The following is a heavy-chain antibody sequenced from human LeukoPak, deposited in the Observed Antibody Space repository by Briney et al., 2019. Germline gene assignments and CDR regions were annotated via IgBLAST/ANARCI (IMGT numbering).Heavy chain of an antibody. V-gene: IGHV4-30-4*07. CDR2: MFYTGNT. D-gene: IGHD1-26*01. CDR3: ARALVGATTSYYYYYMDV. CDR1: GGSISSGSYS. Sequence: PSETLSLTCGVSGGSISSGSYSWSWIRQPPGKGLEWIGYMFYTGNTYYNPSLKSRVTISVDTSKNQFSLKLSSVTAADTAVYYCARALVGATTSYYYYYMDVWGKGTTVTISS. J-gene: IGHJ6*03.